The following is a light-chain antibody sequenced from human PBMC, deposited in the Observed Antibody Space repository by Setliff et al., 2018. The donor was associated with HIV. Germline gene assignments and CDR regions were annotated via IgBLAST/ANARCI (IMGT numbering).Light chain of an antibody. CDR3: ASWDDSLKEYV. J-gene: IGLJ1*01. Sequence: QSVLTQPPSVSGTPGQRVAISCSGTSSNIGTNTVNWYQQLPGAAPKLLIYTNSHRPSGFPDRFSGSKSGTSASLAISGLRSEDEADYYCASWDDSLKEYVFGTGTKVTVL. V-gene: IGLV1-44*01. CDR1: SSNIGTNT. CDR2: TNS.